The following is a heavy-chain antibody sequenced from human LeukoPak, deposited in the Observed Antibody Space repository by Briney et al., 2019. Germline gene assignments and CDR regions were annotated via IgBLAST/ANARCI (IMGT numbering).Heavy chain of an antibody. CDR3: ARLTWITDY. V-gene: IGHV4-39*01. D-gene: IGHD5-12*01. J-gene: IGHJ4*02. Sequence: SETLSLTCTVSGDSISSSSNWWGWIRQPPGKGLEWIGHIKSSGSPNYNPPLKSRVTISVDTSKNQFSLKVSSVTAADTAVYYCARLTWITDYWGQGILVTVSS. CDR2: IKSSGSP. CDR1: GDSISSSSNW.